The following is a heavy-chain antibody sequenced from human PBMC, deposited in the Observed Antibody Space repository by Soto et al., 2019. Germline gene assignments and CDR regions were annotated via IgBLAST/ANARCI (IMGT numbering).Heavy chain of an antibody. CDR3: ARGGGYCSSTSCYYYGMDV. J-gene: IGHJ6*02. CDR2: IYYSGST. V-gene: IGHV4-59*01. CDR1: GGSISSYY. D-gene: IGHD2-2*01. Sequence: PSETLSLTCTVSGGSISSYYWSWIRQPPGKGLEWIGYIYYSGSTNYNPSLKSRVTISVDTSKNQFSLKLSSVTAADTAVYYCARGGGYCSSTSCYYYGMDVWGQGTTVTVSS.